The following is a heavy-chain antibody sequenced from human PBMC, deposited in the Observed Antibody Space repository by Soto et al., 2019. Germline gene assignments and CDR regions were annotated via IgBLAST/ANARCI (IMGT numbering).Heavy chain of an antibody. CDR3: SRDRRDDYNAVFDY. V-gene: IGHV1-3*04. D-gene: IGHD4-4*01. CDR2: INTGNGNT. J-gene: IGHJ4*02. Sequence: QVQLVQSGAEVKKPGASVKVSCKASGYTFTTYAMHWVRQAPGQRLEWIGWINTGNGNTKYSQKFQGRVTITRDTSASTAYMGLSSLRSEDTAVSFCSRDRRDDYNAVFDYWGQGTLYTVSS. CDR1: GYTFTTYA.